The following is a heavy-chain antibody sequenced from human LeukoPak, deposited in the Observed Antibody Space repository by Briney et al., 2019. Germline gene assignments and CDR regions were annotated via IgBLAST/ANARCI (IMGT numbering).Heavy chain of an antibody. CDR1: GYSISTGYY. CDR3: ARVLDYYGSGTRDFDY. CDR2: LYHSGST. J-gene: IGHJ4*02. V-gene: IGHV4-38-2*02. Sequence: SETLSLTCTVSGYSISTGYYWGWIRQPPGKGLEWIGSLYHSGSTYYNPSLKSRVTMSADTSKNQFSLQLNSVTAADTAVYYCARVLDYYGSGTRDFDYWGQGILVTVSS. D-gene: IGHD3-10*01.